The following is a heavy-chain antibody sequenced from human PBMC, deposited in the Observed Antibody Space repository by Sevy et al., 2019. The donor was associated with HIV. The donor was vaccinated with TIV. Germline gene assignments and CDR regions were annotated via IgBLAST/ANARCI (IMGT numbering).Heavy chain of an antibody. CDR1: GGSISSGGYY. Sequence: SETLSLTCTVSGGSISSGGYYWSWIRQHPGKGLEWIGYIYYSGSTYYNPSLKSRVTISVDTSKNQFSLKLGSVTAAGTAVYYCARDRVYYDDSSGYYSYYYGMDVWGQGTTVTVSS. J-gene: IGHJ6*02. CDR2: IYYSGST. D-gene: IGHD3-22*01. V-gene: IGHV4-31*03. CDR3: ARDRVYYDDSSGYYSYYYGMDV.